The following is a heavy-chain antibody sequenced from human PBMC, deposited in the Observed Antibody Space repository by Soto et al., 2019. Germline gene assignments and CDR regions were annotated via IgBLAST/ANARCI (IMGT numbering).Heavy chain of an antibody. CDR1: GFTFSSYA. D-gene: IGHD3-22*01. CDR2: ISYDGSNK. V-gene: IGHV3-30-3*01. CDR3: AGHLDYYDSSGHYNWFDP. J-gene: IGHJ5*02. Sequence: PGGSLRLSCAASGFTFSSYAMHWVRQAPGKGLEWVAVISYDGSNKYYADSVKGRFTISRDNSKNTLYLQMNSLRAEDTAVYYCAGHLDYYDSSGHYNWFDPWGQGPLVTVPS.